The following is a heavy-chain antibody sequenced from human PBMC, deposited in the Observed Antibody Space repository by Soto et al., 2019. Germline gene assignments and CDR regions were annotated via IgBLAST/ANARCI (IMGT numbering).Heavy chain of an antibody. CDR2: IIPIFGTA. Sequence: SVTVACKASGGTIRSYAISLVRQTNGQGLEWMGGIIPIFGTANYAQKFQGRVTITADESTSTAYMELSSLRSEDTAVYYCARVRSSGWYDAFDIWGQGTMVTVS. D-gene: IGHD6-19*01. J-gene: IGHJ3*02. CDR1: GGTIRSYA. CDR3: ARVRSSGWYDAFDI. V-gene: IGHV1-69*13.